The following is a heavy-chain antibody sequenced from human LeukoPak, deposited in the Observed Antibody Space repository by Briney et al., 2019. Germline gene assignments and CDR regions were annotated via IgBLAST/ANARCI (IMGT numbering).Heavy chain of an antibody. CDR3: ARGWLAETMVVTPYNY. Sequence: SVKVSCKASGGSFSSYAINWVRQAPGQGLEWMGGIIPIFGTANYAQKFHDRVTITAVESMSTIYMELSSLRSEDTAVYYCARGWLAETMVVTPYNYWGQGTLVTVSS. D-gene: IGHD4-23*01. CDR2: IIPIFGTA. CDR1: GGSFSSYA. J-gene: IGHJ4*02. V-gene: IGHV1-69*13.